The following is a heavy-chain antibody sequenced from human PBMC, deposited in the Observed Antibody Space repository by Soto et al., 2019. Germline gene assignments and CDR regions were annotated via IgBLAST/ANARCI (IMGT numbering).Heavy chain of an antibody. V-gene: IGHV3-74*01. CDR2: INSDGSST. Sequence: GGSLRLSCAASGFTFRSYWMHWVRQAPGTGLVWVSRINSDGSSTSYADSVKGRFTISRDNAKNTLYLQMNSLRAEDTAVYYCAREGIAGAGAGAFDIWGQGTMVTVTS. D-gene: IGHD6-19*01. CDR1: GFTFRSYW. CDR3: AREGIAGAGAGAFDI. J-gene: IGHJ3*02.